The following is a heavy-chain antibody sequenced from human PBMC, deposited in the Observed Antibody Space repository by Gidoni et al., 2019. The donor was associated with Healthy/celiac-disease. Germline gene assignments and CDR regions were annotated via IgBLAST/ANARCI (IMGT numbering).Heavy chain of an antibody. J-gene: IGHJ4*02. CDR2: INYSGST. V-gene: IGHV4-61*01. CDR1: GGSVSSGSYY. Sequence: QVQLQESGPGLVKPSETLSLTCPVSGGSVSSGSYYWSWIRQPPGKGLEWIGYINYSGSTKSNPSLKSRVTTSVDTSKNQFSLKLSSVTAADTAVYYCAGGDGYALDSWGQGTLVTVSS. CDR3: AGGDGYALDS. D-gene: IGHD5-12*01.